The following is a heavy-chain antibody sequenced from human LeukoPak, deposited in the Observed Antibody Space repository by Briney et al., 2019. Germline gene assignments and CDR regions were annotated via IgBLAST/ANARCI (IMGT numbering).Heavy chain of an antibody. CDR3: ARDHGGATS. CDR2: INTDGSST. CDR1: GFTFRDYW. D-gene: IGHD1-26*01. V-gene: IGHV3-74*01. Sequence: GGSLRLSCEASGFTFRDYWMHWVRQAPGKGLVWVARINTDGSSTNYADSVKGRFTISRDNARNTAFLQMNSLRAEDTAVYYCARDHGGATSWGQGTLVTVSS. J-gene: IGHJ4*02.